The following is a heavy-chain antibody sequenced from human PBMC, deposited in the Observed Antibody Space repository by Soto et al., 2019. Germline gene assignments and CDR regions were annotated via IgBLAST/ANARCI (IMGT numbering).Heavy chain of an antibody. CDR3: ARDGKATVVIYHYYSYYGIDV. V-gene: IGHV3-23*01. D-gene: IGHD2-21*01. J-gene: IGHJ6*01. CDR2: ISSSGGST. CDR1: GFTFSSYA. Sequence: PGESLKISCAASGFTFSSYAMSWVRQAPGKGLEWVSAISSSGGSTYYADSVKGRFTISRDNAKNSLYLQMNSLRAEDTAVYYCARDGKATVVIYHYYSYYGIDVWGQGTTVTVSS.